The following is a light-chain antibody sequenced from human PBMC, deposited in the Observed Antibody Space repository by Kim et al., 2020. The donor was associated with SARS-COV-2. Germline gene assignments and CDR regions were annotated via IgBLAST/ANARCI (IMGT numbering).Light chain of an antibody. V-gene: IGLV1-40*01. CDR1: TCNVGAGYD. J-gene: IGLJ2*01. CDR3: QSYDSGLSGSV. CDR2: GNS. Sequence: VTISCSRGTCNVGAGYDLDWYQQLPGTAPKPLIIGNSNRPSGGPDRFSGSKSGTSASLAITGLQAEDEADYYCQSYDSGLSGSVFGGGTQLTVL.